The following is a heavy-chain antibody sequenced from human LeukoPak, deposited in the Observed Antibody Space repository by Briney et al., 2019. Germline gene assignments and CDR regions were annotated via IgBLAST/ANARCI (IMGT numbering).Heavy chain of an antibody. CDR3: ARMTTPTDY. J-gene: IGHJ4*02. D-gene: IGHD4-11*01. CDR1: GFRFSNYG. Sequence: GGSLRLSCAASGFRFSNYGMNWVRQAPGKGLEWISYISSASSTISYADSLKGRFTIFRDNAKNSLFLQMNSLRAEDTAVYYCARMTTPTDYWGQGTLVTVSS. V-gene: IGHV3-48*01. CDR2: ISSASSTI.